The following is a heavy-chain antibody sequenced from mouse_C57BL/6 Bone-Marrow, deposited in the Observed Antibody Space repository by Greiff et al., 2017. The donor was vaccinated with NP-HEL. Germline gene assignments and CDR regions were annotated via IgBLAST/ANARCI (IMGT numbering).Heavy chain of an antibody. CDR3: AREIYYGSSLYWYFDV. CDR1: GYTFTDHT. Sequence: VQLQESDAELVKPGASVKISCKVSGYTFTDHTIHWMKQRPEQGLEWIGYIYPRDGSTKYNEKFKGKATLTADKSSSTAYMQLNSLTSEDSAVYFCAREIYYGSSLYWYFDVWGTGTTVTVSS. CDR2: IYPRDGST. J-gene: IGHJ1*03. D-gene: IGHD1-1*01. V-gene: IGHV1-78*01.